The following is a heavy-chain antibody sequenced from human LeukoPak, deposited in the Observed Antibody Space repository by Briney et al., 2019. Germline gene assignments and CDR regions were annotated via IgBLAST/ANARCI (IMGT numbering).Heavy chain of an antibody. J-gene: IGHJ4*02. CDR2: IRKKVNSYTT. Sequence: PGGSLRLSCAASGFTFSDHYMDWVRQAPGKGLEWVGRIRKKVNSYTTEYAATVKGRLTISRDDSKNSLNLQMNSLKTEDTAVYYCARGYCRSTTSCYFDYWGQGTLVTVSS. CDR1: GFTFSDHY. D-gene: IGHD2/OR15-2a*01. V-gene: IGHV3-72*01. CDR3: ARGYCRSTTSCYFDY.